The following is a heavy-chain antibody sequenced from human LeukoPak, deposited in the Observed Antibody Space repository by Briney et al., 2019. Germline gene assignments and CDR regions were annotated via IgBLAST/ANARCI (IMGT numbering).Heavy chain of an antibody. V-gene: IGHV1-69*05. Sequence: ASVKVSCKASGGTFNNSAINWVRQAPGQGLEWMGRIIPIFGTTNYAQKFQGRVTITTDGSTSTAYVELSSLRSEDTALDYCARELGDIVVVVAAKGRGAFDIWGQGTMVTVSS. D-gene: IGHD2-15*01. J-gene: IGHJ3*02. CDR3: ARELGDIVVVVAAKGRGAFDI. CDR2: IIPIFGTT. CDR1: GGTFNNSA.